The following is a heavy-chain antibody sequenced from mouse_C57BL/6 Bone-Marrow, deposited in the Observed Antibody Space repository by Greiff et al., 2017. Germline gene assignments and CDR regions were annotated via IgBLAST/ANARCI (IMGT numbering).Heavy chain of an antibody. CDR3: ATTGFDY. D-gene: IGHD4-1*02. CDR2: IDPSDSYT. CDR1: GYTFTSYW. Sequence: VQLQQPGAELVMPGSSVKLSCKASGYTFTSYWMHWVKQRPGQGLEWIGEIDPSDSYTNYNQKFKGKSTLTVDKSSSTAYMQLSSLTSEDSAVYYCATTGFDYWGQGTTLTVSS. V-gene: IGHV1-69*01. J-gene: IGHJ2*01.